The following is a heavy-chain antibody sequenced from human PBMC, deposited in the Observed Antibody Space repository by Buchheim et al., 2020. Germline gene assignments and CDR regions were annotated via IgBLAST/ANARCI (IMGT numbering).Heavy chain of an antibody. Sequence: QGQLVQSGAEVKRPGAAVKLSCKASGYSFTTYLIHWVRQAPGQGLEWIGMVSPNYGNTEYARKFQGRVSITTDTSTSTVYMEMSRLGSEDTAVYFCARDQWNGWNCYSAWDYGMDVWGQGTT. V-gene: IGHV1-46*01. D-gene: IGHD2-15*01. J-gene: IGHJ6*02. CDR2: VSPNYGNT. CDR3: ARDQWNGWNCYSAWDYGMDV. CDR1: GYSFTTYL.